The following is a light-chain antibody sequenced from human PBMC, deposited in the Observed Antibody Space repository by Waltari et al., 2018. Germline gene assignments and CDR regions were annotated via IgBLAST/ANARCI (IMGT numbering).Light chain of an antibody. CDR2: EVS. V-gene: IGLV2-23*02. CDR1: SSDVGSYNL. J-gene: IGLJ2*01. CDR3: CSYAGSSTFVV. Sequence: QSALTQPASVSGSPGQSITISCTGTSSDVGSYNLVSWYQQHPGKAPKLMIYEVSKRPSGVSYRLSGFKSGNNASLTISWPQAEDEADYYCCSYAGSSTFVVFGGGTKLTVL.